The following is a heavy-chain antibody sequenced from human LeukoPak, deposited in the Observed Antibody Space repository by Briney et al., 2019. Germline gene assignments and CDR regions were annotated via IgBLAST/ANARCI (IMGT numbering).Heavy chain of an antibody. D-gene: IGHD6-6*01. J-gene: IGHJ4*02. Sequence: GGSLRLSCTASGFTFSNFWMGWVRQAPGKGLEWVANIKQDETEKFCLGSVKGRFTISRDNAKNTLYLQMNSLRAEDTAVYYCAKERKSSSSEIDYWGQGTLVTVSS. CDR3: AKERKSSSSEIDY. CDR2: IKQDETEK. CDR1: GFTFSNFW. V-gene: IGHV3-7*03.